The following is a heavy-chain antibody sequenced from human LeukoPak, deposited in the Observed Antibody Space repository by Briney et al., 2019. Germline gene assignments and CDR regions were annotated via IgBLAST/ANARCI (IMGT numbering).Heavy chain of an antibody. Sequence: GGSLRLSCTASGFSFSGYWMSWVRQAPGKGLEWVAHINQDGSAQYYVDSVKGQFTISRDNAKNSLYLQMNSLRVEDTAVYYCARDSESWTETGPRFDYWGQGTLVTVSS. CDR2: INQDGSAQ. CDR3: ARDSESWTETGPRFDY. CDR1: GFSFSGYW. V-gene: IGHV3-7*01. D-gene: IGHD3-9*01. J-gene: IGHJ4*02.